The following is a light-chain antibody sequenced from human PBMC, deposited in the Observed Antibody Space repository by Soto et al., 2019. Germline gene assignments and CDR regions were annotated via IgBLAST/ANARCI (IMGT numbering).Light chain of an antibody. J-gene: IGKJ4*01. CDR3: AQGLATPFT. Sequence: EIVLTQSPLSLPVTPGEPASISCRSSQNLLHSNGYNYLTWYLQKPGQSPQLLIYLGSNRASGVPDRFSGSGAGTDSTLTINRVEAEAVGLYFCAQGLATPFTFGGGTKVEIK. CDR1: QNLLHSNGYNY. V-gene: IGKV2-28*01. CDR2: LGS.